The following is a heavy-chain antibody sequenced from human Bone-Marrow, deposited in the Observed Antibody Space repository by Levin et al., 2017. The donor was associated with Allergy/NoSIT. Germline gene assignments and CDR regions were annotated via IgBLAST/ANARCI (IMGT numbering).Heavy chain of an antibody. CDR1: GFTFSNYG. J-gene: IGHJ3*02. CDR2: IYHDGNNK. V-gene: IGHV3-33*01. CDR3: ARGPGSSVWLSTFDI. D-gene: IGHD6-19*01. Sequence: GESLKISCAASGFTFSNYGMHWVRQAPGKGLEWVAVIYHDGNNKYYADSVKGRFTISRDNSKNSLYLQMDSLGAEDTALYYCARGPGSSVWLSTFDIWGQGTMVTVSS.